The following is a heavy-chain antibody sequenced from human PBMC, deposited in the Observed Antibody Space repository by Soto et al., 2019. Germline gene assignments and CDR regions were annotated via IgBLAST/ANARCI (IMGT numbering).Heavy chain of an antibody. D-gene: IGHD3-10*01. CDR2: IYHSGST. Sequence: KPSETLSLTCAVSGGSISSGGYSWSWIRQPPGKGLEWIGYIYHSGSTYYNPSLKSRVTISVDRSKNQFSLKLSSVTAADTAVYYCARGGRYTEGLGMDVWGQGTTVTVSS. CDR1: GGSISSGGYS. J-gene: IGHJ6*02. CDR3: ARGGRYTEGLGMDV. V-gene: IGHV4-30-2*01.